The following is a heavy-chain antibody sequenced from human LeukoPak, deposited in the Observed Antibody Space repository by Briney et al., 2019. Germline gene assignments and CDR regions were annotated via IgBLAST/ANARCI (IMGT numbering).Heavy chain of an antibody. J-gene: IGHJ5*02. CDR2: INPNSGGT. V-gene: IGHV1-2*02. CDR3: ARHNSGSYYNWFDP. CDR1: GYTFTGYY. Sequence: GASVKVSCKASGYTFTGYYMHWVRQAPGQGLEWMGWINPNSGGTNYAQKFQGRVTMTRDTSISTAYMELSRLRSDDTAVYYCARHNSGSYYNWFDPWGQGTLVTVSS. D-gene: IGHD3-10*01.